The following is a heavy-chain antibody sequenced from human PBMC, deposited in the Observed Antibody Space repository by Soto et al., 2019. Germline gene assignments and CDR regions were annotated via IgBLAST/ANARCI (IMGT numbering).Heavy chain of an antibody. CDR1: GFTFSDYY. V-gene: IGHV3-11*01. J-gene: IGHJ4*02. Sequence: PGGSLRLSCAASGFTFSDYYMSWIRQAPGKGLEWVSYISSSGSTIYYADSVKGRFTISRDNAKNSLYLQMNSLRAEDTAVYYCARAGTFDYSNYPVDYWGQGTLVTVSS. CDR3: ARAGTFDYSNYPVDY. CDR2: ISSSGSTI. D-gene: IGHD4-4*01.